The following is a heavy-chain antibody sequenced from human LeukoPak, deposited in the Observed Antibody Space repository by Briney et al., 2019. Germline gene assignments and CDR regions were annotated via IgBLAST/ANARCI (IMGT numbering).Heavy chain of an antibody. V-gene: IGHV3-23*01. J-gene: IGHJ6*03. CDR1: GFPFNSNT. CDR2: ISNSGGAT. D-gene: IGHD1-26*01. CDR3: AKAPALHPRDQLLDIYNSYMDV. Sequence: GGSLRLSCSASGFPFNSNTMMWVRQATGRGLEWVSAISNSGGATYYADSVKGRFTISRDNSNNTVYMQMNSLRAEDTAVYNCAKAPALHPRDQLLDIYNSYMDVWGKGTTVTVSS.